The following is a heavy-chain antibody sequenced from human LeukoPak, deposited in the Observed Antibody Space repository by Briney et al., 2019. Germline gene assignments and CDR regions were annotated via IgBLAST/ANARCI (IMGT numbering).Heavy chain of an antibody. D-gene: IGHD6-13*01. CDR2: ISHDGSNK. J-gene: IGHJ4*02. CDR3: ARAPGSSSSWSYFDF. V-gene: IGHV3-30-3*01. CDR1: RFTLSSYA. Sequence: PGGSLRLSCAASRFTLSSYAIHWVRQAPGKGLEWVAVISHDGSNKNYADSVKGRFTISRDNSKNTLYLQMNSLRAEDTAVYYCARAPGSSSSWSYFDFWGQGTLVTVSS.